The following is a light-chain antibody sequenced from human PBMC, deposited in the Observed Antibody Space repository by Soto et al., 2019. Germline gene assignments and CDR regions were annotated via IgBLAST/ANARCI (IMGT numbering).Light chain of an antibody. J-gene: IGLJ1*01. CDR1: SSNIGAGYD. CDR2: GNS. V-gene: IGLV1-40*01. Sequence: QSVLTQPPSVSGAPGQRVTISCTGSSSNIGAGYDVHWYQQLPGTAPKLLIYGNSNRPSGVPDRFSGSKSGTSASLAITGLQAEDEAYYYCQSYDISLSGYVFGTGTKVTVL. CDR3: QSYDISLSGYV.